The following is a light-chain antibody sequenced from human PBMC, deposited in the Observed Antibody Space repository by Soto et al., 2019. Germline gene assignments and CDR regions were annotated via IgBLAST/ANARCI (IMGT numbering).Light chain of an antibody. J-gene: IGLJ3*02. Sequence: QTVVTQEPSFSVSPGGTVTLTCGLSSGSVSTSYYPSWYQQTPGQAPRTLIYSTNTRSSGVPDRFSGSILGNKAALTSTGAQADDESDYYCVLYMGSGMGVFGGGTKVTVL. CDR1: SGSVSTSYY. CDR2: STN. CDR3: VLYMGSGMGV. V-gene: IGLV8-61*01.